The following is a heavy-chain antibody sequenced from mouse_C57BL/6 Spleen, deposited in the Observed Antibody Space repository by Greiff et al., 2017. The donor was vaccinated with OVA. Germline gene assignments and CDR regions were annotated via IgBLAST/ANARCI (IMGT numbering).Heavy chain of an antibody. D-gene: IGHD2-3*01. Sequence: QVQLQQSGAELVKPGASVKISCKASGYAFSSYWMNWVKQRPGKGLEWIGQIYPGDGDTNYNGKFKGKATLTADKSSSTAYMQLSSLTSEDSAVYFCARLYDGYPWFAYWGQGTLVTVSA. CDR2: IYPGDGDT. J-gene: IGHJ3*01. CDR3: ARLYDGYPWFAY. V-gene: IGHV1-80*01. CDR1: GYAFSSYW.